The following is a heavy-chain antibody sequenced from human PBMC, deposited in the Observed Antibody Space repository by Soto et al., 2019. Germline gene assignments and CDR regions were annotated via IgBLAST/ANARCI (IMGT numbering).Heavy chain of an antibody. CDR3: AKEEALANALDI. CDR2: ISWNSGSI. Sequence: PGGSLRLSCAASGFTFDDYAMHWVRQAPGKGLEWVSGISWNSGSIGYADSVKGRFTISRDNAKNSPYLQMNSLRAEHTALYYCAKEEALANALDIWGQGTMVTVSS. V-gene: IGHV3-9*01. J-gene: IGHJ3*02. D-gene: IGHD1-1*01. CDR1: GFTFDDYA.